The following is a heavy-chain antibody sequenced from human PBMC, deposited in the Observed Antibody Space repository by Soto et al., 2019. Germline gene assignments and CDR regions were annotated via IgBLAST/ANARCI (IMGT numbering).Heavy chain of an antibody. CDR1: GGSISSYY. CDR3: ARVWGGAFDI. CDR2: IYYSGST. Sequence: PSDTLSLTCTVSGGSISSYYWSWIRQPPGKGLEWIGYIYYSGSTNYNPSLKSRVTISVDTSKNQFSLKLSSVTAADTAVYYCARVWGGAFDIWGQGTMVTV. V-gene: IGHV4-59*01. J-gene: IGHJ3*02. D-gene: IGHD3-10*01.